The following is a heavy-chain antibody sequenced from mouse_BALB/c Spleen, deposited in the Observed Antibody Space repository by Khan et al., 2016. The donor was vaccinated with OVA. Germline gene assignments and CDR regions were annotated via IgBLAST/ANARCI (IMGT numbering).Heavy chain of an antibody. J-gene: IGHJ4*01. V-gene: IGHV3-2*02. Sequence: EVQLQESGPGLVKPSQSLSLTCTVTGYSITSNCAWNWIRQFPGNKLEWMGYISYSGRTSYIPSLKSRISITRDTSKNQFFLQLNSVTTEDTATYYCARGNYDGYAMDYWGQGTSVTVSS. D-gene: IGHD2-4*01. CDR1: GYSITSNCA. CDR2: ISYSGRT. CDR3: ARGNYDGYAMDY.